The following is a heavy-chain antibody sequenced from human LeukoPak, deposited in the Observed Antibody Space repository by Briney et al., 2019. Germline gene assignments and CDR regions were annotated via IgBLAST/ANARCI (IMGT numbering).Heavy chain of an antibody. Sequence: PSETLSLTCTVSGGSISSNYLTWIRQPPGKGLEWIGYIDYSGITNYNPSLKSRVTTSLDTSKTQFSLELSSVTAADTAVCYCATRQANYYDSSGFSLDWYFDLWGRGTLVTVSS. CDR2: IDYSGIT. V-gene: IGHV4-59*01. CDR3: ATRQANYYDSSGFSLDWYFDL. J-gene: IGHJ2*01. D-gene: IGHD3-22*01. CDR1: GGSISSNY.